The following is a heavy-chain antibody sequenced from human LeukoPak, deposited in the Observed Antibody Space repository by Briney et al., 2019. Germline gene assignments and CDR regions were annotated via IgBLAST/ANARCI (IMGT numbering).Heavy chain of an antibody. D-gene: IGHD5-12*01. CDR1: DGSIISHY. V-gene: IGHV4-4*07. J-gene: IGHJ6*02. CDR3: ARADSRGYDPYYYYYGMDV. Sequence: SETLSLTCTVSDGSIISHYWSWIRQPAGKGLEWIGRIYSSGSTNYNPSLKSRVTMSVDASKNQFSLRLSSVTAADTAVYYCARADSRGYDPYYYYYGMDVWAQGTTVTVSS. CDR2: IYSSGST.